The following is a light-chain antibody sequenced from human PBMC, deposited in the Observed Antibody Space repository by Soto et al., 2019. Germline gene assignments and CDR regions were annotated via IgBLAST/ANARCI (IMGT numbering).Light chain of an antibody. V-gene: IGKV3-20*01. J-gene: IGKJ3*01. CDR1: QSVTSSF. Sequence: EIVLTQSPGTLSLSPGERATLSCRASQSVTSSFLAWYQQKPGQAPRLLIYGASSRATGIPDRFSGSGSGTDFTLTISRLEPEDFALYYCQQYDSSPSSFVPGTKVDIK. CDR2: GAS. CDR3: QQYDSSPSS.